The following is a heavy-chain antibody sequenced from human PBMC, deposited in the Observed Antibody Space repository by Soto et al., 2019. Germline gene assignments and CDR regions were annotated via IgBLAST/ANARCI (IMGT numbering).Heavy chain of an antibody. D-gene: IGHD2-15*01. CDR3: ARQLGYCSGSSCSNWFDL. J-gene: IGHJ5*02. V-gene: IGHV3-7*01. Sequence: EVQLVESGGGLVQPGGSLRLSCAASGFTFSSYWMSWVRQAPGKGLEWVANIKQDGSEKYYVDSVKGRFTISRDNAKNSLYLQMNSLRAEDPSVYYCARQLGYCSGSSCSNWFDLWGQGTLVTVSS. CDR2: IKQDGSEK. CDR1: GFTFSSYW.